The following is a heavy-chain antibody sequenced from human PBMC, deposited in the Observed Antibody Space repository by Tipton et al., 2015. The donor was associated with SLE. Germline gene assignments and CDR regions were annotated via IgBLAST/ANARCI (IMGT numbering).Heavy chain of an antibody. Sequence: SLRLSCAASGFTFSSYEMNWVRQAPGKGLEWVSYISSSGSTIYYADSVKGRFTISRDNAKNSLYLQMNSLRAEDTAVYYCASLPRLGAFDIWGQGTMVTVSS. V-gene: IGHV3-48*03. J-gene: IGHJ3*02. D-gene: IGHD3-16*01. CDR1: GFTFSSYE. CDR2: ISSSGSTI. CDR3: ASLPRLGAFDI.